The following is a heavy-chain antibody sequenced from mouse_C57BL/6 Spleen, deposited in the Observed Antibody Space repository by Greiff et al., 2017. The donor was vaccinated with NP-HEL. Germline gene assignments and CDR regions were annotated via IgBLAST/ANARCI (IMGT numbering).Heavy chain of an antibody. CDR1: GFTFSSYG. Sequence: EVMLVESGGDLVKPGGSLKLSCAASGFTFSSYGMSWVRQTPDKRLEWVAPISSGGSYTYYPDSVKGRFTFSRDNAKNTLYLQMSRMKSEDTAMYYCARGSTMVTTGFDYWGQGTTLTVSS. V-gene: IGHV5-6*01. D-gene: IGHD2-2*01. J-gene: IGHJ2*01. CDR2: ISSGGSYT. CDR3: ARGSTMVTTGFDY.